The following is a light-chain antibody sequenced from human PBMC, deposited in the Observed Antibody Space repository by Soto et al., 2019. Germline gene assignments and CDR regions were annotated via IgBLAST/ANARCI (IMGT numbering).Light chain of an antibody. V-gene: IGLV2-11*01. Sequence: QSALTQPRSVSGSPGQSVTISCTGTSNDVGGYNYVSWYQQYPGKAPKLMIFDVNERPSGVPDRFSGSKSGNTASLTISGLQADDEADYYCCSYAPSGVFGTGTKLTVL. CDR2: DVN. J-gene: IGLJ1*01. CDR1: SNDVGGYNY. CDR3: CSYAPSGV.